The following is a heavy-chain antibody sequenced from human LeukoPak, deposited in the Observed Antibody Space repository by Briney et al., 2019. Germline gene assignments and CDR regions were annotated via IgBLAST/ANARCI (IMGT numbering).Heavy chain of an antibody. Sequence: SETLSLTCAVYGGSFSGYYWTWIRQPPGKGLEWVASVYYSGNTLYNPSLKSRVTMSVDTSKNQFSLKLSSVTATDTAFFYCARHEDCASITHCHFDHWGQGILVTVSS. D-gene: IGHD2-21*01. V-gene: IGHV4-34*01. CDR2: VYYSGNT. J-gene: IGHJ4*02. CDR3: ARHEDCASITHCHFDH. CDR1: GGSFSGYY.